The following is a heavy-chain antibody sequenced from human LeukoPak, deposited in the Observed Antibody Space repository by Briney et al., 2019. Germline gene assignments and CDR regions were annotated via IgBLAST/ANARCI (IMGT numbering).Heavy chain of an antibody. Sequence: PSETLSLTCAVYGGSFSGYYWSWIRQPPGKGLEWSGEINHSGSTNYNPSLQSRVTISVDTSKNQFSLKLSSVTAADTAVYYCARGPPPGRWFDPWGQGTLVTVSS. CDR1: GGSFSGYY. V-gene: IGHV4-34*01. J-gene: IGHJ5*02. CDR3: ARGPPPGRWFDP. D-gene: IGHD1-14*01. CDR2: INHSGST.